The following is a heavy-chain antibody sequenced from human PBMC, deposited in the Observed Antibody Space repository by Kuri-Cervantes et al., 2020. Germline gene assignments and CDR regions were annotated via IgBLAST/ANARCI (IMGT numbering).Heavy chain of an antibody. V-gene: IGHV3-23*01. Sequence: GESLKISCAASGFTFSHYAMHWVRQAPGRGLEWVAAVSGTGSSTYYRDSVKGRFTISRDNSKDTLFLQMNSLRAEDTAVYYCARDSTYYDILTGYYRGYYFDYWGQGTLVTVSS. CDR1: GFTFSHYA. CDR2: VSGTGSST. J-gene: IGHJ4*02. D-gene: IGHD3-9*01. CDR3: ARDSTYYDILTGYYRGYYFDY.